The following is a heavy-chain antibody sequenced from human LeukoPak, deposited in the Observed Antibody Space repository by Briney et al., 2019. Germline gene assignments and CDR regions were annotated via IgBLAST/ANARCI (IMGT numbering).Heavy chain of an antibody. CDR3: AREDSSSSGSYYYYYYYMDV. J-gene: IGHJ6*03. D-gene: IGHD6-6*01. CDR1: GGSISSGSYY. Sequence: PSETLSLTCTVSGGSISSGSYYWSWIRQPAGKGLEWIGRIYTSGSTNYNPSLKSRVTMSVDTSKNQFSLKLSSVTAADTAVYYCAREDSSSSGSYYYYYYYMDVWGKGTTVTVSS. CDR2: IYTSGST. V-gene: IGHV4-61*02.